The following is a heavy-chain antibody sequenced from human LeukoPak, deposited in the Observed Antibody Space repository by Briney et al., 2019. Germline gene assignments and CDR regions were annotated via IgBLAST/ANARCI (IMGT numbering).Heavy chain of an antibody. CDR2: INLHGTEK. D-gene: IGHD6-19*01. CDR3: AREGGSGWYSGWFDP. CDR1: GFTFSDYW. J-gene: IGHJ5*02. V-gene: IGHV3-7*01. Sequence: GGSLKLSCTASGFTFSDYWMSWVRQAPGKGLEVVADINLHGTEKRYGDSVKGRFFISRDNARNSLFLQLHTLRPEDPAVYFCAREGGSGWYSGWFDPWGQGTLVTVSS.